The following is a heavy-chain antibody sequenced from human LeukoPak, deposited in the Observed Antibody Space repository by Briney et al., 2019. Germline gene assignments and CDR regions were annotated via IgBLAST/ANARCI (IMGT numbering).Heavy chain of an antibody. V-gene: IGHV1-2*02. CDR1: GYTFTGYY. J-gene: IGHJ6*03. CDR2: INPNSGGT. D-gene: IGHD4-11*01. Sequence: ASVKVSCKASGYTFTGYYMHWVRQAPGQGLEWMGWINPNSGGTNYAQKFQGRVTMTRDTSISTAYMELSRLRSDDTAVYYCARDYSNYVGGLGPSPYYYYMDVWGKGTTVTVSS. CDR3: ARDYSNYVGGLGPSPYYYYMDV.